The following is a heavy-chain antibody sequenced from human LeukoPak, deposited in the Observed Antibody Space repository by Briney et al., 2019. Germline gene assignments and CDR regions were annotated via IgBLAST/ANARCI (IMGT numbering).Heavy chain of an antibody. V-gene: IGHV4-34*01. CDR2: INHSGST. CDR3: TRTPPDYYDSSGYPPHDAFDI. J-gene: IGHJ3*02. CDR1: GGSFSGYY. D-gene: IGHD3-22*01. Sequence: SETLSLTCAVYGGSFSGYYWSWIRQPPGKGLEWIGEINHSGSTNYNPSLKSRVTISVDTSKNQFSLKLSSVTAADTAVYYCTRTPPDYYDSSGYPPHDAFDIWGQGTMVTVSS.